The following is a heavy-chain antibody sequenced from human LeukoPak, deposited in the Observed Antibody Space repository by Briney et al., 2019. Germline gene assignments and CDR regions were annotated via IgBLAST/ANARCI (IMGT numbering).Heavy chain of an antibody. J-gene: IGHJ4*02. CDR2: IIPIFGTA. Sequence: SVKVSCKASGGTFITDGISWVRQAPGQGLEWMGGIIPIFGTANYAQKFQGRVTITADESTSTAYMELSSLRSEDTAVYYCATAANYDYVWGSYRDRPYYFDYWGQGTLVTVSS. CDR1: GGTFITDG. CDR3: ATAANYDYVWGSYRDRPYYFDY. D-gene: IGHD3-16*02. V-gene: IGHV1-69*13.